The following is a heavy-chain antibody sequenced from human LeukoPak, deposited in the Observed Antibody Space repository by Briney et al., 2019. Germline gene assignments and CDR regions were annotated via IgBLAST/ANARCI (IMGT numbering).Heavy chain of an antibody. J-gene: IGHJ4*02. CDR3: ARDATTMVRGALGG. CDR2: ISYDGSNK. V-gene: IGHV3-30*03. Sequence: QPGRSLRLSCAASGFTFSSYGMHWVRQAPGKGLEWVAVISYDGSNKYYADSVKGRFTISRDNAKNSLYLQMNSLRAEDTAVYYCARDATTMVRGALGGWGQGTLVTVSS. CDR1: GFTFSSYG. D-gene: IGHD3-10*01.